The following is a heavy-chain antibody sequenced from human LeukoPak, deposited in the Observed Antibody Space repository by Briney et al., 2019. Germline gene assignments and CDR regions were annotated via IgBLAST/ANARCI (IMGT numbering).Heavy chain of an antibody. Sequence: ASVKVSCKASGYTFTSYAMNWVRQAPGQGLEWMGWINTNTGNPTYAQGFTGRFFFSLDTSVSTAYLQISSLKAEDTAVYYCARDTESNTAMVRGYMDVWGKGTTVTVSS. V-gene: IGHV7-4-1*02. CDR3: ARDTESNTAMVRGYMDV. D-gene: IGHD5-18*01. CDR2: INTNTGNP. J-gene: IGHJ6*03. CDR1: GYTFTSYA.